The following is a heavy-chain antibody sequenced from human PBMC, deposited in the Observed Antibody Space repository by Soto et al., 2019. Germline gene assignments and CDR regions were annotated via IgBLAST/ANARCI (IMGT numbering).Heavy chain of an antibody. CDR1: GFTFSDYY. V-gene: IGHV3-11*06. CDR2: ISSSSSYT. D-gene: IGHD6-13*01. CDR3: ASHSQGQQLDYFDY. J-gene: IGHJ4*02. Sequence: VQLVESGGGLVKPGGSLRLSCAASGFTFSDYYMSWIRQAPGKGLEWVSYISSSSSYTNYADSVKGRFTISRDNAKNSLYLQMNSLRAEDTAVYYCASHSQGQQLDYFDYWGQGTLVTVSS.